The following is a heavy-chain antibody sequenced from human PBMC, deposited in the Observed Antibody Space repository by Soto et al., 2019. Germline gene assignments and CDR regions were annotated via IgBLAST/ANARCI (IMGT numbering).Heavy chain of an antibody. CDR1: GFTFSSYD. Sequence: GGSLRLSCAASGFTFSSYDMHWGRQATGKGLEWFSAIGTAGDTYYPGSVKGRFTISRENAKNSLYLQMNRLRAGDTAVYYCARGPGDYGVKGAFDIWGQGTMVTVSS. CDR2: IGTAGDT. D-gene: IGHD4-17*01. J-gene: IGHJ3*02. CDR3: ARGPGDYGVKGAFDI. V-gene: IGHV3-13*01.